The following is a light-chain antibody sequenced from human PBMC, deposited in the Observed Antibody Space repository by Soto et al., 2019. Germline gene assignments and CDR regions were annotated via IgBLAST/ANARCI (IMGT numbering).Light chain of an antibody. CDR1: QSISSK. V-gene: IGKV3-15*01. CDR3: QQCYATPLT. Sequence: EIVMTQSPATLSVSPGERATLSCRASQSISSKLAWFQEKPGQAPRLLFYGASTRATGVPARFSGSGSGTDFTLTISSLQPEDSATYYCQQCYATPLTFGGGTKVDIK. CDR2: GAS. J-gene: IGKJ4*01.